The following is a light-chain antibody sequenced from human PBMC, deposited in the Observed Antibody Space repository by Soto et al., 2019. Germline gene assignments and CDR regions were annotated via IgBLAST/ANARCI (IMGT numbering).Light chain of an antibody. V-gene: IGKV1-5*03. J-gene: IGKJ1*01. CDR2: KAS. CDR1: QTIDSW. Sequence: DIQMNQSPSTLSASVGDRVTITCRASQTIDSWLAWYQQRPGKPPNLLIYKASTLASGVPSRFSGSGSGTEFTLTINSLQPDDFATYYCQQYHIYSGTFGQVTMV. CDR3: QQYHIYSGT.